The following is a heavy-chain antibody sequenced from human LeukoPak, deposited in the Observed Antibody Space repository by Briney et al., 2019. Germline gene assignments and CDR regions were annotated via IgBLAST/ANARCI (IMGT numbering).Heavy chain of an antibody. CDR3: ARDYDSTGDERDYYYYMDV. V-gene: IGHV3-11*04. CDR2: ISSSGRTT. CDR1: GFIFSDYY. D-gene: IGHD3-22*01. J-gene: IGHJ6*03. Sequence: PGGXXXLSCAASGFIFSDYYMSWFRQAPGKGLEWVSYISSSGRTTYYSDSVKGRFTISRDNAKNSLYLQMNSLRAQDTAVYYCARDYDSTGDERDYYYYMDVWGKGTTVTVSS.